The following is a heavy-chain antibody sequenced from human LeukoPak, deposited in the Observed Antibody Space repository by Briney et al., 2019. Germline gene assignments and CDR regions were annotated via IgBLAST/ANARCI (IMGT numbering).Heavy chain of an antibody. D-gene: IGHD2-15*01. CDR1: GFTFSNAW. CDR2: IKSKTDGGTT. Sequence: GGSLRLSCAASGFTFSNAWMSWVRQAPGEGLEWVGRIKSKTDGGTTDYAAPVKGRFTISRDDSKNTLYLQMNSLKSEDTAVYYCTTIRGFCSGRSCLGYWGQGTLVTVSS. J-gene: IGHJ4*02. V-gene: IGHV3-15*01. CDR3: TTIRGFCSGRSCLGY.